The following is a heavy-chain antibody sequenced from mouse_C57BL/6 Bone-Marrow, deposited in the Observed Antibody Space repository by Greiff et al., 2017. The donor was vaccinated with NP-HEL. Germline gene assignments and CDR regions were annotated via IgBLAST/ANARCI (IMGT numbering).Heavy chain of an antibody. CDR2: INPNNGGT. CDR1: GYTFTDYN. J-gene: IGHJ4*01. D-gene: IGHD2-3*01. Sequence: QLQQSGPELVKPGASVKMSCKASGYTFTDYNMHWVKQSHGKSLEWIGYINPNNGGTSYNQKFKGKATLTVNKSSSTAYMELRSLTSEDSAVYYCAREGGYSVFYYAMDYWGQGTSVTVSS. V-gene: IGHV1-22*01. CDR3: AREGGYSVFYYAMDY.